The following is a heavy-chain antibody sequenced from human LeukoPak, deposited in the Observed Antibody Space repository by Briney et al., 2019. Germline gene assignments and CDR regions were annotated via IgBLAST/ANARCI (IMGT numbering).Heavy chain of an antibody. CDR3: ARDRHMATRTAAFDI. CDR1: GFTFSNYG. CDR2: ISWNSGSI. Sequence: PGGSLRLSCAASGFTFSNYGMHWVRQAPGKGLEWVSGISWNSGSIGYADSVKGRFTISRDNAKNSLYLQMNSLRAEDTAVYYCARDRHMATRTAAFDIWGQGTMVTVSS. V-gene: IGHV3-9*01. J-gene: IGHJ3*02. D-gene: IGHD5-24*01.